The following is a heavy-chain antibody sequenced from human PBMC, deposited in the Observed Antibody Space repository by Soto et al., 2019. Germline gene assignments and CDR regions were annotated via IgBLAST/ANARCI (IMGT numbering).Heavy chain of an antibody. Sequence: HPGGSLRLSCAASGFTFSSYAMSWVRQAPGKGLEWVSAISGSGGSTYYADSVKGRFTISRDNSKNTLYLQMNSLRAEDTAVYYCAKGLRYSSSWYGDYWGQGTLVTVSS. CDR3: AKGLRYSSSWYGDY. D-gene: IGHD6-13*01. J-gene: IGHJ4*02. CDR2: ISGSGGST. V-gene: IGHV3-23*01. CDR1: GFTFSSYA.